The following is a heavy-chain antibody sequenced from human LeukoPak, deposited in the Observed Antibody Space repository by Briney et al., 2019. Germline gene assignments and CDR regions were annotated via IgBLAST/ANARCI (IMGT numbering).Heavy chain of an antibody. CDR1: GFTFSDYK. Sequence: GGSLRLSCSASGFTFSDYKMNWVRQAPGKGLEWVSSITSSSSFIYYADSMKGRFTVSRDNAKKLLYLQTDSLRAEDTAVYFCAREPTTVTTLSHFDYWGQGTLVTVSS. D-gene: IGHD4-17*01. J-gene: IGHJ4*02. CDR3: AREPTTVTTLSHFDY. CDR2: ITSSSSFI. V-gene: IGHV3-21*01.